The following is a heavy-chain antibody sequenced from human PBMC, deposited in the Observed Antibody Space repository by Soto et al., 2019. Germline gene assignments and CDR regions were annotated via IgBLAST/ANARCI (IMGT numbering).Heavy chain of an antibody. Sequence: SETLSLTCAVYGGSFSGYYWSWIRQPPGKGLEWIGEINHSGSTNYNPSLKSRVTISVDTSKNQFSLKLSSVTAADTAVYYCAIGRQWLVRSFDYWGQGTLVTVSS. CDR3: AIGRQWLVRSFDY. CDR2: INHSGST. J-gene: IGHJ4*02. CDR1: GGSFSGYY. D-gene: IGHD6-19*01. V-gene: IGHV4-34*01.